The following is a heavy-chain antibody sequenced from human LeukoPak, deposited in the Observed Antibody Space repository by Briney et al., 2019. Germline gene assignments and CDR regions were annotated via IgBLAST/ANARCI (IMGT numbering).Heavy chain of an antibody. Sequence: PSETLSLTCTVSGGSISSGGYYWSWIRQHPRKGLEWIGYIYYSGSTYYNPSLKSRVTISVDTSKNQFSLKLSSVTAADTAVYYCARFKYYYDSSGYQGPAFDIWGQGTMVTVSS. CDR1: GGSISSGGYY. D-gene: IGHD3-22*01. CDR2: IYYSGST. CDR3: ARFKYYYDSSGYQGPAFDI. J-gene: IGHJ3*02. V-gene: IGHV4-31*03.